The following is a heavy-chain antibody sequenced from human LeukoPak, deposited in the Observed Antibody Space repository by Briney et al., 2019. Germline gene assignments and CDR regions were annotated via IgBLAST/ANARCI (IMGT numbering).Heavy chain of an antibody. V-gene: IGHV1-8*03. CDR1: GYTFTNYD. CDR2: MGPNSGNT. D-gene: IGHD1-1*01. J-gene: IGHJ5*01. CDR3: ARMERIGADNWFDS. Sequence: ASVKVSCKASGYTFTNYDINWVRQAIGQGLEWMGWMGPNSGNTGYAQKFQGGVTISRNTSISTAYMELSSLRSEDTAVYYCARMERIGADNWFDSWGQGTLVTVSS.